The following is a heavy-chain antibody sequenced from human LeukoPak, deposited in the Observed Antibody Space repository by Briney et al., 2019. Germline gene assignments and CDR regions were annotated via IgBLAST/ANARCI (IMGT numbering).Heavy chain of an antibody. CDR1: GXSVSSSTSA. V-gene: IGHV6-1*01. J-gene: IGHJ4*02. D-gene: IGHD1-14*01. CDR3: ARNFSPDFDY. CDR2: TYFRSKWIH. Sequence: SQTLSLTCAISGXSVSSSTSAWSWIRQSPSRGLEWLGRTYFRSKWIHDYALSVRGRITINPDTSKNQVSLQLNSMTPEDTAIYYCARNFSPDFDYWGQGTLVTASS.